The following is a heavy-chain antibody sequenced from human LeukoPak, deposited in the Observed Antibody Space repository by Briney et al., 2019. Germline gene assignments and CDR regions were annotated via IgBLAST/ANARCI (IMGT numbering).Heavy chain of an antibody. CDR2: INWNGGST. CDR1: GFTFDDYG. CDR3: ARGGPTNVLLWFGELSM. D-gene: IGHD3-10*01. Sequence: GGSLRLSCAASGFTFDDYGMSWVRQAPGKGLEWVSGINWNGGSTSYADSVKGRFTISRDNAKNSLYLQMNSLRAEDTAVYYCARGGPTNVLLWFGELSMWGQGTLVTVSS. J-gene: IGHJ4*02. V-gene: IGHV3-20*04.